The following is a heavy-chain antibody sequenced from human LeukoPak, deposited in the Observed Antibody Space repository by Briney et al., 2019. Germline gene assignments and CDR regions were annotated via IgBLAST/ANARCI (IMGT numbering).Heavy chain of an antibody. Sequence: SETLSHTLTFTGDTLISYYWSWLRQPPAKRLEWIGCISDSGSTNYNPSLKRRVTISVDTSKSQFSLKLSSVTAADTAVYYCARGRLLEWFDSWGQGTLVTVSS. CDR3: ARGRLLEWFDS. V-gene: IGHV4-59*01. CDR2: ISDSGST. CDR1: GDTLISYY. D-gene: IGHD3-3*01. J-gene: IGHJ5*02.